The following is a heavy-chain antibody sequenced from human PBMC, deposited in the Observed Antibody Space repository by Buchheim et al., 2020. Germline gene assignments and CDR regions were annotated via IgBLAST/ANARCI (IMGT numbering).Heavy chain of an antibody. D-gene: IGHD4-23*01. CDR3: ARDWRGGYSHIDY. V-gene: IGHV3-33*01. CDR2: IWYDGSNK. CDR1: GFTFSSYG. Sequence: QVQLVESGGGVVQPGRSLRLSCAASGFTFSSYGMHLVRQAPGKGLEWVAVIWYDGSNKYYADSVQGRFPIYRDNSKNTLYLQMNSLRAEDTAVYYCARDWRGGYSHIDYWGQGTL. J-gene: IGHJ4*02.